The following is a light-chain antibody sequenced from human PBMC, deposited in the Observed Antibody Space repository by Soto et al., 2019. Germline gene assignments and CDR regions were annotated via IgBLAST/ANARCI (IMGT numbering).Light chain of an antibody. CDR3: QSFDSSLSGWV. J-gene: IGLJ3*02. Sequence: QPVLTQPPSLSGAPGQRVTISCTGSTSNIGAGYHVHWYQQVPGTAPKLLLYGDNSRPSGVPDRISGSKSGTSASLAITGLQAEDEADYYCQSFDSSLSGWVFGGGTKVTVL. V-gene: IGLV1-40*01. CDR1: TSNIGAGYH. CDR2: GDN.